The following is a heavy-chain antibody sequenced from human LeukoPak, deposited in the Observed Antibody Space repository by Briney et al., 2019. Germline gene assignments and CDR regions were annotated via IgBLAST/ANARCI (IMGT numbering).Heavy chain of an antibody. D-gene: IGHD3-22*01. CDR1: GGTFSSYA. Sequence: SVKVSCKASGGTFSSYAISWVRQAPGQGLEWMEGIIPIFGTANYAQKFQGRVTITADESTSTAYMELSSLRSEDTAVYYCARDPYYYDSSGYPKETYFDYWGQGTLVTVSS. V-gene: IGHV1-69*01. CDR2: IIPIFGTA. CDR3: ARDPYYYDSSGYPKETYFDY. J-gene: IGHJ4*02.